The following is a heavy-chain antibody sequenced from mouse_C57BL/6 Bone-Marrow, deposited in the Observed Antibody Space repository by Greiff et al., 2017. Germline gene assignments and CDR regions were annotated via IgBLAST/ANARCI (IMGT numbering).Heavy chain of an antibody. CDR1: GYTFTDYE. CDR3: TRSYGNCDY. D-gene: IGHD2-10*02. V-gene: IGHV1-15*01. CDR2: IDPETGVP. J-gene: IGHJ2*01. Sequence: VQLQQSGAELVRPGASVTLSCKASGYTFTDYEMHWVKQTPVHGLEWIGAIDPETGVPAYNQKFKGTAILTADKSSSTAYMELRSLTSEDSAVYYCTRSYGNCDYWGQGTTLTVSS.